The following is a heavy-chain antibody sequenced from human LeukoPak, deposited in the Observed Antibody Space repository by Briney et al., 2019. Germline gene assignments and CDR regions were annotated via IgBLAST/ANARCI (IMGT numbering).Heavy chain of an antibody. J-gene: IGHJ4*02. CDR3: ARPLGGQWLTIDY. D-gene: IGHD6-19*01. CDR1: GFTLSSYW. V-gene: IGHV3-74*01. CDR2: INSDGSTR. Sequence: GGSLRLSCAASGFTLSSYWMHWVRQAPGKGLVWVSRINSDGSTRSYADFVKGRFTISRDSAKNTLSLQMNSLRAEDTAVYYCARPLGGQWLTIDYWGQGTLVTVSS.